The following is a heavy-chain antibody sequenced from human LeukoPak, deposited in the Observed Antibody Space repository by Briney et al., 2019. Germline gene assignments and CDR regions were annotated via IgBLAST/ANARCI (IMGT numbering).Heavy chain of an antibody. CDR1: GYSISSGYY. V-gene: IGHV4-38-2*02. CDR3: ATLTTGVTPVGFDN. J-gene: IGHJ4*02. D-gene: IGHD4-23*01. Sequence: SETLSLTCTVSGYSISSGYYWGWIRQPPGKGLEWIGSIYHIGSTYYNPSLKSRVTISVDTSKNQFSLKLTSVTAADTANYYCATLTTGVTPVGFDNWGQGTLVTVSS. CDR2: IYHIGST.